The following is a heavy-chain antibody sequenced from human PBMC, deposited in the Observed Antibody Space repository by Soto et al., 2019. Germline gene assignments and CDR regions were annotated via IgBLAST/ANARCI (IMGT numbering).Heavy chain of an antibody. Sequence: AASVKVSCKASGYTFTGYYMHWVRQAPGQGLEWMGWINPNSGGTNYAQKFQGWVTMTRDTSISTAYMELSRLRSDDTAVYYCATTTADYGDYAFDYWGQGTLVTVSS. J-gene: IGHJ4*02. CDR3: ATTTADYGDYAFDY. CDR2: INPNSGGT. D-gene: IGHD4-17*01. CDR1: GYTFTGYY. V-gene: IGHV1-2*04.